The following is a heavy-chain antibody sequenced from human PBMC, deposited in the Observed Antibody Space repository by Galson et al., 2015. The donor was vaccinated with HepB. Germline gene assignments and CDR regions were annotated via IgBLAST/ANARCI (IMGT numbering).Heavy chain of an antibody. CDR2: IYYSGST. CDR3: AGAYYYGSGSYPEPYDGTFDI. V-gene: IGHV4-61*10. J-gene: IGHJ3*02. D-gene: IGHD3-10*01. CDR1: GGSISSGSYY. Sequence: ETLSLTCTVSGGSISSGSYYWSWIRQPAGKGLEWIGYIYYSGSTNYNPSLKSRVTISVDTSKNQFSLKLSSVTAADTAVYYCAGAYYYGSGSYPEPYDGTFDIWGQGTVVTVSS.